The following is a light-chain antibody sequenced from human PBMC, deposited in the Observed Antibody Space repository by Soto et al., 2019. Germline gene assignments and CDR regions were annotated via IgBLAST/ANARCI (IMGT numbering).Light chain of an antibody. V-gene: IGLV3-1*01. CDR2: QDA. Sequence: SYELTQPPSVSVSPGQTASITCSGDKLGDTYSCWYQQKPGQSPVLVIYQDAKRPSGIPERFSGSNSGNTATLTISGTQAMDEADYYCQAWHSTTPVAFGGGTKLTVL. CDR3: QAWHSTTPVA. J-gene: IGLJ2*01. CDR1: KLGDTY.